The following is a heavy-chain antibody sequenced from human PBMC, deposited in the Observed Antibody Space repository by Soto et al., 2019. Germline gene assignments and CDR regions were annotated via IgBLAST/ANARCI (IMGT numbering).Heavy chain of an antibody. D-gene: IGHD3-10*01. CDR3: ARGRGMVRGLGEFDY. J-gene: IGHJ4*02. Sequence: GSVKVYFKACGYTFTSFGISLVRQAPGQGLEWMGWISAYNGNTNYAQKLQGRVTMTTDTSTSTAYMELRSLRSDDTAVYYCARGRGMVRGLGEFDYWGQGTLVTVSS. CDR1: GYTFTSFG. CDR2: ISAYNGNT. V-gene: IGHV1-18*01.